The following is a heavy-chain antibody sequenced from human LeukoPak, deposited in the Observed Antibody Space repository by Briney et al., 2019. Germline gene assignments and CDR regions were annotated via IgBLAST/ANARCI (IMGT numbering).Heavy chain of an antibody. D-gene: IGHD6-6*01. CDR2: ISAYNGNT. CDR1: GYTFTSYG. V-gene: IGHV1-18*01. CDR3: ARDLEQRVSGNDAFDI. J-gene: IGHJ3*02. Sequence: GASVKVSCKASGYTFTSYGISWVRQAPGQGLEWMGWISAYNGNTNYAQTLQGRVTMTTDTSTSTANMELRSLRSDGTAVYYCARDLEQRVSGNDAFDIWGQGTMVTVSS.